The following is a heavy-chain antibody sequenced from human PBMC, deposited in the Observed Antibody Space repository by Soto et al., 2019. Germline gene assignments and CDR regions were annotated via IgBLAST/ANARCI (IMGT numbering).Heavy chain of an antibody. D-gene: IGHD6-19*01. CDR2: MNPNSGNT. CDR1: GYTFTSYD. CDR3: ARERSSGWYVDY. Sequence: QVQLVQSGAEVKKPGASVKVSCKASGYTFTSYDINWVRQATGQGLEWMGWMNPNSGNTGYAQKFQGRVTMTRNTSIRTAYMELSRLRSEDTAVYYCARERSSGWYVDYWGQGTLVTVSS. V-gene: IGHV1-8*01. J-gene: IGHJ4*02.